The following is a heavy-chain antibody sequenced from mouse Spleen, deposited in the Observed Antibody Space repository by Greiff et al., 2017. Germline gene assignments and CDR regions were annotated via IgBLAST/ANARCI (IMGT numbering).Heavy chain of an antibody. V-gene: IGHV1-54*03. CDR3: ARCSFHYYGFMDY. CDR2: INPGSGGT. J-gene: IGHJ4*01. CDR1: GYAFTNYL. D-gene: IGHD1-2*01. Sequence: QVQLQQSGAELVRPGTSVKVSCKASGYAFTNYLIEWVKQRPGQGLEWIGVINPGSGGTNYNEKFKGKATLTADKSSSTAYMQLSSLTSDDSAVYFCARCSFHYYGFMDYWGQGTSVTVSS.